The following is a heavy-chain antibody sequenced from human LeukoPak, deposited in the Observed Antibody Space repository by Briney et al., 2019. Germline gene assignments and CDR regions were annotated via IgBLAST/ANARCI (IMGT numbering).Heavy chain of an antibody. CDR2: ISAYNGNT. CDR1: GYTFTSYG. D-gene: IGHD3-10*01. Sequence: ASVKVSFTASGYTFTSYGISWVRQAPGQGLEWMGWISAYNGNTNYAQKLQGRVTMTTDTSTSTDYMELRSLRSDDTAVYYCARDRVVRPETSIDYWGHGNLVTVSS. CDR3: ARDRVVRPETSIDY. J-gene: IGHJ4*03. V-gene: IGHV1-18*01.